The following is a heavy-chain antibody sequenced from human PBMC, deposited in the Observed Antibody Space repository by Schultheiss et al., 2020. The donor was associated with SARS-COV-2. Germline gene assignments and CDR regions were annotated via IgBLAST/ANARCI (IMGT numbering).Heavy chain of an antibody. Sequence: GGSLRLSCAASGFTFDDYAMHWVRQAPGKGLEWVSAISGSGGSTYYADSVKGRFTISRDNSKNTLYLQMNSLTAEDTAVYYCARDRISLYGSYAFKGMDVWGQGTTVTVSS. CDR1: GFTFDDYA. D-gene: IGHD1-26*01. J-gene: IGHJ6*02. V-gene: IGHV3-23*01. CDR3: ARDRISLYGSYAFKGMDV. CDR2: ISGSGGST.